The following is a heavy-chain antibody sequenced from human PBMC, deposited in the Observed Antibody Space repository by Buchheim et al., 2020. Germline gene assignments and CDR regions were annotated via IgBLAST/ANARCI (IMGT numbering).Heavy chain of an antibody. CDR1: GFTFSDYG. V-gene: IGHV3-33*01. J-gene: IGHJ2*01. D-gene: IGHD3-22*01. CDR2: IWYDGRTK. CDR3: ARATGNYYDTPPPYWYFDL. Sequence: QVQLVESGGGVVQPGMSLRLSCAASGFTFSDYGMHWVRQAPGKGLEWVAIIWYDGRTKYYADSVKGRFTISRENAKNSLYLQMNSLRAGDTAVYYCARATGNYYDTPPPYWYFDLWGRGTL.